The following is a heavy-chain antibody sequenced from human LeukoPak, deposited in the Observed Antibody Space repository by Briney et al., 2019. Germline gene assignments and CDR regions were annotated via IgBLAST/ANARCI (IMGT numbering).Heavy chain of an antibody. Sequence: SETLSLTCAVSGGSISSSNWWSWIRPPPGKGLEWIGEIYHSGSTNYNPSLKSRVTISVDTSKNQFSLKLSSVTAADTAVYYCARAMPLYYYYYMDVWGKGTTVTVSS. J-gene: IGHJ6*03. CDR2: IYHSGST. V-gene: IGHV4-4*02. CDR1: GGSISSSNW. CDR3: ARAMPLYYYYYMDV. D-gene: IGHD2-2*01.